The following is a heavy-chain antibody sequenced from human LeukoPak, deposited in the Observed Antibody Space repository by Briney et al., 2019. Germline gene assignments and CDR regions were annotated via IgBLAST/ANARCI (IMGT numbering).Heavy chain of an antibody. D-gene: IGHD1-26*01. Sequence: ASEKVSCKASGYTFTSNGNSWVRQAPGQGLEWMGGISAYNGNTSYAQKLQGRVTMTTDTSTSTAYMELRSLRSDDTAVYYCARDISLLPADYWGQGTLVTVSS. V-gene: IGHV1-18*01. J-gene: IGHJ4*02. CDR2: ISAYNGNT. CDR1: GYTFTSNG. CDR3: ARDISLLPADY.